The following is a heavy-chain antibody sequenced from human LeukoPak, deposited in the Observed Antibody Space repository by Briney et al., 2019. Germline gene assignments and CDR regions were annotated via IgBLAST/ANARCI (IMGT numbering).Heavy chain of an antibody. Sequence: PGRSLRLSCAASGFTFDDYAMHWVRQAPGKGLEWVSGISWNSGSIGYADSVKGRFTISRDNAKNSLYLQMNSLRAEDTALYYCAKDFRVGITMIVVVTGGAFDIWGQGTMVTVSS. D-gene: IGHD3-22*01. J-gene: IGHJ3*02. CDR3: AKDFRVGITMIVVVTGGAFDI. CDR2: ISWNSGSI. V-gene: IGHV3-9*01. CDR1: GFTFDDYA.